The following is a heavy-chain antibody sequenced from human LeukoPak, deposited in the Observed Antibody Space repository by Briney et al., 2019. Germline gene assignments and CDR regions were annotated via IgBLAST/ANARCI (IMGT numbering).Heavy chain of an antibody. CDR2: IDPSGGST. Sequence: ASVKVSCKASAYTFISYLLHWVRQAPGQGLEWMGNIDPSGGSTAYAQKFQGRVTMTRDTSTSTVYMELSSLRSEDTAVYHCARDLGLRGVTNWFDPWGQGTLVTVSS. D-gene: IGHD3-10*01. CDR1: AYTFISYL. V-gene: IGHV1-46*01. CDR3: ARDLGLRGVTNWFDP. J-gene: IGHJ5*02.